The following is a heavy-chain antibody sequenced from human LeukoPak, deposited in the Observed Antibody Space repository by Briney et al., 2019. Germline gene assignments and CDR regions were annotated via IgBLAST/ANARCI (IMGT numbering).Heavy chain of an antibody. J-gene: IGHJ4*02. V-gene: IGHV3-23*01. CDR1: GFTFSSYA. Sequence: GGSLRLSCAASGFTFSSYAMTWVRHAPGKGPEWVSAISGGGDSTYYADSVKGRFTISRDNSKNTLYLQMSSLRVEDAAVYYCAKDYLYRSSSNWGQGTLVTVSS. CDR2: ISGGGDST. D-gene: IGHD6-6*01. CDR3: AKDYLYRSSSN.